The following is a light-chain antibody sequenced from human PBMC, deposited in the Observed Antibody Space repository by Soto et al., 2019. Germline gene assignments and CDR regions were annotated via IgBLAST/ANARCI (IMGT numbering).Light chain of an antibody. J-gene: IGKJ4*01. CDR2: DAS. CDR3: QQRINWPLT. CDR1: RSVSSY. V-gene: IGKV3-11*01. Sequence: EIVLTQSPATLSLSPGEWATLSCRARRSVSSYLSWYQHKPGQAPRLLIYDASNRATGIPARFSGSGSGTDFTLTISTLEPEDFAVYYCQQRINWPLTFGGGTKVEIK.